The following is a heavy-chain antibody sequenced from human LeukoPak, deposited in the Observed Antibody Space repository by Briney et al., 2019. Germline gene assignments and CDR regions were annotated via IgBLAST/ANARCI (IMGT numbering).Heavy chain of an antibody. D-gene: IGHD4-17*01. J-gene: IGHJ4*02. Sequence: SVKVSCEASGGTFSSYAISWVRQAPGQGLEWMGGIIPIFGTANYAQKFQGRVTITADESTSTAYMELSSLRSEDTAVYYCARNDYGDYVGEYYFDYWGQGTLVTVSS. CDR3: ARNDYGDYVGEYYFDY. V-gene: IGHV1-69*13. CDR1: GGTFSSYA. CDR2: IIPIFGTA.